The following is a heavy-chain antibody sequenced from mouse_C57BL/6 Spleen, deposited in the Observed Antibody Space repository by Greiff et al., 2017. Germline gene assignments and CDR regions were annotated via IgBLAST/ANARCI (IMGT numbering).Heavy chain of an antibody. CDR1: GYTFTDYE. D-gene: IGHD1-1*01. CDR2: IDPETGGT. V-gene: IGHV1-15*01. J-gene: IGHJ1*03. Sequence: QVQLQQSGAELVRPGASVTLSCKASGYTFTDYEMHWVKQTPVHGLEWIGAIDPETGGTAYNQKFKGKAILTADKSSSTAYMELRSLTSEDSAVYYCTRCPITTVVPNVWGTGTTVTVSS. CDR3: TRCPITTVVPNV.